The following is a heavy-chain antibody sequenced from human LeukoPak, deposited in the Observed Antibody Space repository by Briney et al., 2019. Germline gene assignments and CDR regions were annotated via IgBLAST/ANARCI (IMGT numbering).Heavy chain of an antibody. CDR3: ARALPHRRLMDTTMEQHWFDP. D-gene: IGHD5-18*01. CDR2: INPRGGRT. Sequence: ASVKVSCKASGYIFTSYFMHWVRQAPGQGLEWMGLINPRGGRTRYAQKFQGRVTMTRDMSTSTVYMELSSLRSEDTAVYYCARALPHRRLMDTTMEQHWFDPWGQGTLVTVSS. CDR1: GYIFTSYF. J-gene: IGHJ5*02. V-gene: IGHV1-46*01.